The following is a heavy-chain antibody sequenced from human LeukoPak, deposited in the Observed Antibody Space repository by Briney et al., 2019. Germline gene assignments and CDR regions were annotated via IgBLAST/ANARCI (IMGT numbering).Heavy chain of an antibody. Sequence: GGSLRLSCAASGFTVSSNYISWVRQAPGKGLQWVSVIYSGGSTYYADSVKGRFTMSRDNSKNTVLLEMNSLRVDDTGIYYCAWASYTSGGDYWGQGTLVTVSS. CDR2: IYSGGST. CDR3: AWASYTSGGDY. CDR1: GFTVSSNY. D-gene: IGHD6-25*01. J-gene: IGHJ4*02. V-gene: IGHV3-53*01.